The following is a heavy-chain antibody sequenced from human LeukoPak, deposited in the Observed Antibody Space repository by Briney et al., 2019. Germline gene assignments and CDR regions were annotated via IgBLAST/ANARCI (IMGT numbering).Heavy chain of an antibody. CDR3: ARANPVVTFFGVVMDYYYYYMDV. D-gene: IGHD3-3*01. CDR1: VYTFTGYY. V-gene: IGHV1-2*02. Sequence: ASVKVSCKASVYTFTGYYMHWVRQAPGQGLEWMGWINPNSGGTNYAQKFQGRVTMTRDTSISTAYMELSRLRSDDTAVYYCARANPVVTFFGVVMDYYYYYMDVWGKGTTVTVSS. CDR2: INPNSGGT. J-gene: IGHJ6*03.